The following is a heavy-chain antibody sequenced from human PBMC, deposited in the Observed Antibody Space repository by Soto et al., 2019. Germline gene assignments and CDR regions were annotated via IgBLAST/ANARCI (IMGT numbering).Heavy chain of an antibody. V-gene: IGHV3-23*01. CDR2: ISGSGGST. J-gene: IGHJ5*02. D-gene: IGHD3-16*02. Sequence: EVQVLESGGGLVQPGGSLRLSCAASGFTFSSYAMSWVRQAPGKGLEWVSAISGSGGSTYYADSVKGRFTISRDNSKNTLYLQMNSLRAEDTAVCYCAKEFYDYIWGSYRFNWFDPWGQGTLVTVSS. CDR1: GFTFSSYA. CDR3: AKEFYDYIWGSYRFNWFDP.